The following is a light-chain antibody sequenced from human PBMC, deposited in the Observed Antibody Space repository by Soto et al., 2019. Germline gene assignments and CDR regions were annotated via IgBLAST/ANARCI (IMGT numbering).Light chain of an antibody. J-gene: IGKJ1*01. CDR3: QQRSSWPRT. CDR2: DAS. Sequence: EIVLTQSPATLSLSPGERATLSCRASQSVSSFLAWYQQKPGQAPRLLIYDASNRATGTPARFSGSGSGTDFTLTISSLEPEDFALYYCQQRSSWPRTFGQGTKV. V-gene: IGKV3-11*01. CDR1: QSVSSF.